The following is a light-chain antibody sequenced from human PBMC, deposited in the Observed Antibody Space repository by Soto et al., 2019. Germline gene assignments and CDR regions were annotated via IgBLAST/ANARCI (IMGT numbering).Light chain of an antibody. CDR1: SSDVGGYNY. CDR2: DVT. V-gene: IGLV2-14*03. Sequence: QSVLTQPASVSGSPGQSITISCTGTSSDVGGYNYVSWYQQHPGRAPKLIIYDVTNRPSGISNRFSGSKSGNTASLTISGLRTEDEADYYCISFTSRHIYVFGTGTKVTVL. CDR3: ISFTSRHIYV. J-gene: IGLJ1*01.